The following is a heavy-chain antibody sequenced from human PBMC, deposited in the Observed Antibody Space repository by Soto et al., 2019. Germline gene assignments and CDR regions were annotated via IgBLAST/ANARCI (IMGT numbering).Heavy chain of an antibody. Sequence: SETLSLTCTVSGGSISTYYCSWIRQPPGKGLEWIGYIYYSGNTNYDPSLKSRVTISIDTSKNQFSLKLSSVTAADTAVYYCVLGSGRKDFAYWGQGTLVTVSS. J-gene: IGHJ4*02. CDR2: IYYSGNT. V-gene: IGHV4-59*08. CDR3: VLGSGRKDFAY. CDR1: GGSISTYY. D-gene: IGHD2-15*01.